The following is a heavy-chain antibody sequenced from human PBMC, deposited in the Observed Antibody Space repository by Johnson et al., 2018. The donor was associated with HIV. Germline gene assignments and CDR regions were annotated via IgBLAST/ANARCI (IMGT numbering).Heavy chain of an antibody. Sequence: VLLVESGGGLVQPGGSLRLSCEASGFTFSTYAMSWVRQAPGKGLEWVSGISGGGGSTYYADSVKGRFTISRDNSKNTLYLQMNSLRAEDTAVYYCASRSYGYVRHAFDIWGQGTMVTVSS. CDR2: ISGGGGST. CDR1: GFTFSTYA. V-gene: IGHV3-23*04. J-gene: IGHJ3*02. CDR3: ASRSYGYVRHAFDI. D-gene: IGHD5-18*01.